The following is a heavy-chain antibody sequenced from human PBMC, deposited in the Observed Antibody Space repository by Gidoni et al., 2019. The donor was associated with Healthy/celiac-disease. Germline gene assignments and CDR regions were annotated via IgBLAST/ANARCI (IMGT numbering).Heavy chain of an antibody. CDR2: IYYSGST. CDR1: GGSVSSGSYY. CDR3: ARDSHSDFWSGYYGHYGMDV. D-gene: IGHD3-3*01. J-gene: IGHJ6*02. Sequence: QVQLPESGPGLVKPSETLSLTCTVSGGSVSSGSYYWSWIRQPPGKGQEWIVYIYYSGSTNYNPSLKSRVTISVDTSKNQFSLKLSSVTAADTAVYYCARDSHSDFWSGYYGHYGMDVWGQGTTVTVSS. V-gene: IGHV4-61*01.